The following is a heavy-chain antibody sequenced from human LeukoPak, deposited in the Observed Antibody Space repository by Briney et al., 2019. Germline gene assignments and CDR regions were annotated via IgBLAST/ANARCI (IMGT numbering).Heavy chain of an antibody. J-gene: IGHJ5*02. Sequence: ASVKVSCKASGYTFTSYAMNWVRQASGQGLEWMGWINTNTGNPTYAQGFTGRFVFSLDTSVSTAYLQISSLKAEDTAVYYCARVAVVVPAGRGGNWFDPWGQGTLVTVSS. V-gene: IGHV7-4-1*02. CDR2: INTNTGNP. CDR1: GYTFTSYA. CDR3: ARVAVVVPAGRGGNWFDP. D-gene: IGHD2-2*01.